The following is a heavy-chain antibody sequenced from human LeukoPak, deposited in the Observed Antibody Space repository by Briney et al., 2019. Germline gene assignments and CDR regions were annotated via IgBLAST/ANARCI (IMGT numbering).Heavy chain of an antibody. CDR1: GFTFTNYW. V-gene: IGHV3-7*01. CDR2: IKPDGSEK. Sequence: GGSLRLSCAASGFTFTNYWMSWVRQAPGKGLEWVANIKPDGSEKYYVDSVKGRFTISRDNAKNSLYLQMNSLRAEDTAVYYCARSPGVERSGYPFYYFDYWGQGTLVTVSS. CDR3: ARSPGVERSGYPFYYFDY. J-gene: IGHJ4*02. D-gene: IGHD3-3*01.